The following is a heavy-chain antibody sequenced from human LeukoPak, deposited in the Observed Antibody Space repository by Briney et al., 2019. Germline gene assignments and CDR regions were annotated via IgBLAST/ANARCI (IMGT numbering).Heavy chain of an antibody. J-gene: IGHJ2*01. V-gene: IGHV3-23*01. Sequence: GGSLRLSCVVSGFTFSTSAMSWVRQAPGKGLEWVSGITGSGRSTYYADSVKGRFTISRDNSKNTLYLQMNNLRAEDTAVYYCAKAARSSVAGLFFDLWGRGTLVTVSS. CDR1: GFTFSTSA. CDR3: AKAARSSVAGLFFDL. D-gene: IGHD6-19*01. CDR2: ITGSGRST.